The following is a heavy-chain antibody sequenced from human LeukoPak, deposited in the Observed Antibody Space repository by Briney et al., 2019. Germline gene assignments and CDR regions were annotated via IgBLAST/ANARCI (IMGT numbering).Heavy chain of an antibody. Sequence: PGGSLRLSCAASGFTFSSYAMSWVRQAPGKGLEWVSAISGSGGSTYYADSVKGRFTISRDSSKNTLYLQMNSLRAEDTAVYYCAKVSDFWSGYYDYWGQGTLVAVSS. V-gene: IGHV3-23*01. CDR3: AKVSDFWSGYYDY. D-gene: IGHD3-3*01. J-gene: IGHJ4*02. CDR2: ISGSGGST. CDR1: GFTFSSYA.